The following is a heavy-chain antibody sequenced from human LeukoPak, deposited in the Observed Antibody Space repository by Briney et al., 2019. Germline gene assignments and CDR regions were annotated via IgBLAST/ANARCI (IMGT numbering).Heavy chain of an antibody. D-gene: IGHD2/OR15-2a*01. V-gene: IGHV3-53*01. CDR3: ARSLIGYYYMDV. Sequence: GGSLRLSCAASGFTFSSYSMNWVRQAPGKGLEWVSVIYSGGSTYYADSVKGRFTISRDNSKNTLYLQMNSLRAEDTAVYYCARSLIGYYYMDVWGKGTTVTISS. J-gene: IGHJ6*03. CDR2: IYSGGST. CDR1: GFTFSSYS.